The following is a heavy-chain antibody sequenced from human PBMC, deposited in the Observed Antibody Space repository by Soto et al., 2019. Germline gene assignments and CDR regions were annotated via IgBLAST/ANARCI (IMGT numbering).Heavy chain of an antibody. Sequence: GGSLRLSCAASGFTFSDFAMAWVRQAPGKGLELVSSASASGSGTYYADSVKGRFTISRDNSKNTLFLHMTNLRAGDTALYFCAKGRPGVAAAPDYWGQGTLVTVS. CDR1: GFTFSDFA. J-gene: IGHJ4*02. CDR2: ASASGSGT. CDR3: AKGRPGVAAAPDY. V-gene: IGHV3-23*01. D-gene: IGHD2-21*01.